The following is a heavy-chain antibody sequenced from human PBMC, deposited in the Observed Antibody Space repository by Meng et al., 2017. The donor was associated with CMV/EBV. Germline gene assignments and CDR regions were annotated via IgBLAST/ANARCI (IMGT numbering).Heavy chain of an antibody. CDR2: IYSGGST. D-gene: IGHD2-2*01. Sequence: GESLKISCAASGFTVSSNYMSWVRQAPGKGPEWVSVIYSGGSTYYADSVKGRFTISRDNSKNTLYLQMNSLRAEDTAVYYCARVNIVVVPAAIDGSSFSYYGMDVWGQGTTVTVSS. V-gene: IGHV3-53*01. CDR1: GFTVSSNY. J-gene: IGHJ6*02. CDR3: ARVNIVVVPAAIDGSSFSYYGMDV.